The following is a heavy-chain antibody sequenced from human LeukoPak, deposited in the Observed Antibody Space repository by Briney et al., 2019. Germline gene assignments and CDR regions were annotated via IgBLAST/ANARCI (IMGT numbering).Heavy chain of an antibody. Sequence: PGGSLRLSCAASGFTFSSYSMNWVRQAPGKGLEWVSSISSSSYIYYADSVKGRFTISRDNAKNSLYLQMNSLRAEDTAVYHCARVYGAAAGHFDYWGQGTLVTVSS. CDR3: ARVYGAAAGHFDY. J-gene: IGHJ4*02. D-gene: IGHD6-13*01. CDR1: GFTFSSYS. CDR2: ISSSSYI. V-gene: IGHV3-21*01.